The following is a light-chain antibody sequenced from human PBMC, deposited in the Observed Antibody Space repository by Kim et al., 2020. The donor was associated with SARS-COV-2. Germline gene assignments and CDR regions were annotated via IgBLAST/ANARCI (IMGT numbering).Light chain of an antibody. J-gene: IGKJ4*01. CDR3: LQYTSHVLS. Sequence: SASGGDRVTITCRASQGIRNDVTWYQQKPGQAPKRLIYSASNLQTGVPSRFSGSGSGTEFTLTISNVQPEDFATYYCLQYTSHVLSFGGGTKVDIK. CDR2: SAS. CDR1: QGIRND. V-gene: IGKV1-17*02.